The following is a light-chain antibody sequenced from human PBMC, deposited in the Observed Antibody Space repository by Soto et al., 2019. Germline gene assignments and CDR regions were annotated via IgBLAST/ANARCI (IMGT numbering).Light chain of an antibody. V-gene: IGKV1-33*01. Sequence: DIPMTQSPSSLSASVGDRVTITCQASQDISNYLNGYQQKPGKAPKLLIYDASNLETGIPSRFSGSGSGTAFTFPISSLQPEDIATYYFQQYDNSPLSFGGGTKVDI. CDR3: QQYDNSPLS. CDR2: DAS. CDR1: QDISNY. J-gene: IGKJ4*01.